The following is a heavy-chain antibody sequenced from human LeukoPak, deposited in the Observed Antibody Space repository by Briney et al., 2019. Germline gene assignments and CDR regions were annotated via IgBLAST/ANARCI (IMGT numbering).Heavy chain of an antibody. J-gene: IGHJ5*02. V-gene: IGHV3-30*04. D-gene: IGHD2-15*01. CDR1: GFIFSSYA. CDR2: ISYDGTNK. CDR3: ARDPRNVGLAP. Sequence: GGSLRLSCAASGFIFSSYAIHWVRQAPGKGLEWVAVISYDGTNKNCAASVKGRFTMSRDNVKNTLYLQMDSLRVEDTAVYYCARDPRNVGLAPWGQGTLVTVSS.